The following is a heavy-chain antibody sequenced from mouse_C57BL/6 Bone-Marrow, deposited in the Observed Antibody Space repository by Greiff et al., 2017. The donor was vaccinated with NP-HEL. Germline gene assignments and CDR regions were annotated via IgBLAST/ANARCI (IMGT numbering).Heavy chain of an antibody. D-gene: IGHD2-3*01. J-gene: IGHJ4*01. CDR3: VSLYDGLRGAMDY. Sequence: EVKLQESVAELVRPGASVKLSCTASGFNIKNTYMHWVKQRPEQGLAWIGRIDPANGNTKYAPKFQGKATITADTSSNTAYLQLSSLTSEDTAIYYCVSLYDGLRGAMDYWGQGTSVTVSS. V-gene: IGHV14-3*01. CDR1: GFNIKNTY. CDR2: IDPANGNT.